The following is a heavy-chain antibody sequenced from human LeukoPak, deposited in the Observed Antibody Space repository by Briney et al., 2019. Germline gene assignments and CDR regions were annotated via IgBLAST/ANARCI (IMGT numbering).Heavy chain of an antibody. V-gene: IGHV4-59*01. D-gene: IGHD6-13*01. CDR1: GGTISSYY. J-gene: IGHJ5*02. Sequence: SETLSLTCTVSGGTISSYYWSWIRQPPGKGLEWIGYHHHSGSTNYNPSLKSRVTISVDTSKNQFSLKLTSVTAADTAVYYCAEGSMWYGSWGQGTLVTVSS. CDR2: HHHSGST. CDR3: AEGSMWYGS.